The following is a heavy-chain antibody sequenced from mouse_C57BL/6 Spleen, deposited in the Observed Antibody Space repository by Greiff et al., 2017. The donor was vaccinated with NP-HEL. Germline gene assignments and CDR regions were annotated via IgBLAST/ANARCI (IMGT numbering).Heavy chain of an antibody. D-gene: IGHD2-3*01. J-gene: IGHJ2*01. CDR3: ASKGDGYYGY. V-gene: IGHV1-54*01. CDR1: GYAFTNYL. CDR2: IYPGRGGT. Sequence: VQLQQSGAELVRPGTSVKVSCKASGYAFTNYLIEWVKQRPGQGLEWVGVIYPGRGGTTYNEKFKGKATLTADKSSSTAYMQLSSLTSEDSAVYVCASKGDGYYGYWGKGTTLTVSS.